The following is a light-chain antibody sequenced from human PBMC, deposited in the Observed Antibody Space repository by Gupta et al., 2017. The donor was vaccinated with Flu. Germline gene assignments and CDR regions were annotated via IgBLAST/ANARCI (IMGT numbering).Light chain of an antibody. V-gene: IGKV2-28*01. J-gene: IGKJ4*01. CDR1: QSLLRNGYNY. CDR2: LGS. Sequence: PVTPGEPASISCRSSQSLLRNGYNYLNWHLQRPGQSPQVLVYLGSSRASGVPDRFTGSGSGTDFTLTIANVEAEDVGVYYCRQALQFPLTFGGGTRVEIK. CDR3: RQALQFPLT.